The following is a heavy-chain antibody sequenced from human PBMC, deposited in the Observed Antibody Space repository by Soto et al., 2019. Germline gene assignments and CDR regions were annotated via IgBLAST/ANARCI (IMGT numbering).Heavy chain of an antibody. Sequence: QVQLQESGPGLVKPSQTLSLTCTVSGGSISSGGYYWSWIRQHPGKGLEWIGYIYYSGSTYYNPSLKSRVTISVDTSKNQFSLKLSSVTAADTAVYYCARANWDYGEGGNWFDPWGQGTLVTVSS. CDR2: IYYSGST. V-gene: IGHV4-31*03. CDR3: ARANWDYGEGGNWFDP. D-gene: IGHD4-17*01. J-gene: IGHJ5*02. CDR1: GGSISSGGYY.